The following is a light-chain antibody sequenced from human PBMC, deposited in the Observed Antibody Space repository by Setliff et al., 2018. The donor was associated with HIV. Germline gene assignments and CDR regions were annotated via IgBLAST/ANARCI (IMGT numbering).Light chain of an antibody. J-gene: IGLJ1*01. V-gene: IGLV1-44*01. Sequence: QSVLSQPPSASGTPGQRVTISCSGSSSNIGVNVVNWYQNLPGTSPKLLIYNNYQRPSVVPDRFSGSKSGSSASLAISVLQSEDEADYYCAVWDNGLKGYVFGTGTKVTVL. CDR1: SSNIGVNV. CDR3: AVWDNGLKGYV. CDR2: NNY.